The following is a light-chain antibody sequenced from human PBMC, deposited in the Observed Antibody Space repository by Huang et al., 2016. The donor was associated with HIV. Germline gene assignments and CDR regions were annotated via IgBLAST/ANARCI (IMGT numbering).Light chain of an antibody. J-gene: IGKJ1*01. Sequence: EIVMTQSPATLSVSPGDRATLSCRASQSVSSNLAWYQQKPGQAPRLLLYGVSTRATGIPARFRGSGSGTEFTLNISSLQSEDFAVYYCQKYNNWPPDRTFGQGTKVEIK. CDR2: GVS. CDR3: QKYNNWPPDRT. V-gene: IGKV3-15*01. CDR1: QSVSSN.